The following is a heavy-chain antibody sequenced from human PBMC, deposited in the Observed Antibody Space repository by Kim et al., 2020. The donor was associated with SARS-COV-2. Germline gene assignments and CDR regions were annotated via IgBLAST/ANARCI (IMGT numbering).Heavy chain of an antibody. CDR2: IWYDGSNK. CDR3: ARDANYYDSSGYYQDYYYYYGMDV. V-gene: IGHV3-33*01. J-gene: IGHJ6*02. CDR1: GFTFSSYG. Sequence: GGSLRLSCAASGFTFSSYGMHWVRQAPGKGLEWVAVIWYDGSNKYYADSVKGRFTISRDNSKNTLYLQMNSLRAEDTAVYYCARDANYYDSSGYYQDYYYYYGMDVWGQGTTVTVSS. D-gene: IGHD3-22*01.